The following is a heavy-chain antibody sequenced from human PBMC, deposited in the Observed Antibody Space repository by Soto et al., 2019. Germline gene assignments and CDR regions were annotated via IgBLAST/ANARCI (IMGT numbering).Heavy chain of an antibody. J-gene: IGHJ4*02. Sequence: EVQLVESGGGLVQPGGSLRLSCAASGFTFSSYSMNWVRQAPGKGLDWLSYIGTSTSTIYYADSVKGRFTISRDNAKNSLYLQMNSLRAEDTAVYYCARAKIVYGDYDSIDCWGQGTLVTVSS. CDR1: GFTFSSYS. CDR2: IGTSTSTI. V-gene: IGHV3-48*01. D-gene: IGHD4-17*01. CDR3: ARAKIVYGDYDSIDC.